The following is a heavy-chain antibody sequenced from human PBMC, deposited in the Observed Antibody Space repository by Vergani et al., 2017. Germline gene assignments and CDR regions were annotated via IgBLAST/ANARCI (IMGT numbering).Heavy chain of an antibody. Sequence: EVQLLESGGGLVQPGGSLRLSCAASGFTFSSYAMSWVRQAPGKGLEWVSAISGSGGSTYYADSVKGRFTISRDNSKNTLYLQMNSLRAEDTAVYYCARDLLGYSYGAAVPQTWGQGTLVTVSS. V-gene: IGHV3-23*01. CDR2: ISGSGGST. J-gene: IGHJ5*02. CDR1: GFTFSSYA. D-gene: IGHD5-18*01. CDR3: ARDLLGYSYGAAVPQT.